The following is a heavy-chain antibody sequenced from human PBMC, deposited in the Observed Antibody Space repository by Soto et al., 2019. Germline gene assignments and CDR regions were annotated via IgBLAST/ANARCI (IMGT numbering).Heavy chain of an antibody. CDR1: GFTFGDYA. CDR2: IRSKAYGGTT. J-gene: IGHJ6*02. CDR3: TRETKTKRPLWERYYGMDV. D-gene: IGHD1-1*01. Sequence: PGGSLRLSCTASGFTFGDYAMSWFRQAPGKGLEWVGFIRSKAYGGTTEYAASVKGRFTISRDDSKSIAYLQMNSLKTEDTAVYYCTRETKTKRPLWERYYGMDVWGQGTTVTVSS. V-gene: IGHV3-49*03.